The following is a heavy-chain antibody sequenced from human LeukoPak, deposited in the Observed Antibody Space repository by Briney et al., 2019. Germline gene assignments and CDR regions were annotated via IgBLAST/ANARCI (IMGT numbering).Heavy chain of an antibody. CDR1: GFTFSSYS. J-gene: IGHJ3*02. CDR2: ISSSSSTI. V-gene: IGHV3-48*04. D-gene: IGHD2-2*01. Sequence: GGSLRLSCAASGFTFSSYSMNWVRQAPGKGLEWVSYISSSSSTIYYADSVKGRFTISRDNAKNSLYLQMNSLRAEDTAVYYCAKDLTSCYAFDIWGQGTMVTVS. CDR3: AKDLTSCYAFDI.